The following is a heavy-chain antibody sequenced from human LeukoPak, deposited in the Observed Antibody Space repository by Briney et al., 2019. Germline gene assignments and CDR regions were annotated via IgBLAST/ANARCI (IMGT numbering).Heavy chain of an antibody. CDR3: AREGGYYDSRGHHQAYDAFDI. CDR1: GFIFSSYW. V-gene: IGHV3-7*05. D-gene: IGHD3-22*01. Sequence: VQPGGSLRLSCAASGFIFSSYWMSWVRQAPGKGLEWVANINQDGSEKYYVDSVKGRFTISRDNAKNSLYLQMNSLRAEDTAVYYCAREGGYYDSRGHHQAYDAFDIWGQGTVVTVSS. CDR2: INQDGSEK. J-gene: IGHJ3*02.